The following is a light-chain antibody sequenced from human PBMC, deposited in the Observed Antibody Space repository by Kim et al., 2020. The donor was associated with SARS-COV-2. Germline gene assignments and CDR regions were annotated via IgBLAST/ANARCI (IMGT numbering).Light chain of an antibody. J-gene: IGLJ2*01. Sequence: QSALTQPASVSGSPGQSITISCTGTSSDVGAYNFVSWYQQHPGKAPKLMIYDIINRPSGVSNRFSGSKSGDTASLTISGLQAVDEADYYCCSYTTSSTVIFGGGTQLAVL. CDR3: CSYTTSSTVI. V-gene: IGLV2-14*03. CDR1: SSDVGAYNF. CDR2: DII.